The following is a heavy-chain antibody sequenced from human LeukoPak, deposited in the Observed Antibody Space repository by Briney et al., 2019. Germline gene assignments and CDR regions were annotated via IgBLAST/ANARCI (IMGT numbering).Heavy chain of an antibody. CDR3: ATAAYESGTYTANHDY. CDR2: LFRDGTT. Sequence: GGPLRLSCAASGFTVSSNYMSWVRQAPGMGLEWVAVLFRDGTTYYADSAKGRFTISRDNSKNTLYLQLNNLRADDTAVYYCATAAYESGTYTANHDYWGQGTLVTVSS. D-gene: IGHD3-3*01. V-gene: IGHV3-53*01. J-gene: IGHJ4*02. CDR1: GFTVSSNY.